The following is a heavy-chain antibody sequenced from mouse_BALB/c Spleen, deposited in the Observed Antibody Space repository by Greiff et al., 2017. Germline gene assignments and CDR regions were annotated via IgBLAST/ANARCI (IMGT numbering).Heavy chain of an antibody. J-gene: IGHJ4*01. Sequence: VQLQQSGAGLVRPGSSVKISCTASGYAFSSYWMNWVRQRPGQGLEWIGQICPGDGDTNYNGKFKGKATLTADKSSSTAYMQLSSLTSEDSAVYYCARRKDHKGAMDYWGQGTSVTVSS. CDR3: ARRKDHKGAMDY. CDR1: GYAFSSYW. V-gene: IGHV1-80*01. CDR2: ICPGDGDT.